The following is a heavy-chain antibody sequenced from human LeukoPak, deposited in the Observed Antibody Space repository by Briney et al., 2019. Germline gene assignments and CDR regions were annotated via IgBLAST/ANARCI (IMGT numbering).Heavy chain of an antibody. CDR2: IGAYNGNT. J-gene: IGHJ4*02. V-gene: IGHV1-18*01. Sequence: GASVKGSCKASGYTFTSYGNSWVRQGPAQGLLRMELIGAYNGNTNYAQKLQGRVTMTTDTSTSTAYMELRSLRSDDTAVYYCARNYDILTGYYPFDYWGQGTLVTVSS. D-gene: IGHD3-9*01. CDR3: ARNYDILTGYYPFDY. CDR1: GYTFTSYG.